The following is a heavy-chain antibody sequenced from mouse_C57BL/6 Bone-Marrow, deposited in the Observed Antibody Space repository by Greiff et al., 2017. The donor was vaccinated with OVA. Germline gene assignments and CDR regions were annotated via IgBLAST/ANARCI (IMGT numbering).Heavy chain of an antibody. J-gene: IGHJ2*01. Sequence: QVQLQQSGAELVRPGASVKLSCKASGYTFTSYSMHWVKQRPGQGLEWIGYINPSGGYTNYNHTFKDKATLTVDKSSSTAYMQLSSLTSEDSAVYDWARSAHVDYEGQGTALTVSS. V-gene: IGHV1-4*01. CDR2: INPSGGYT. CDR3: ARSAHVDY. CDR1: GYTFTSYS. D-gene: IGHD6-1*01.